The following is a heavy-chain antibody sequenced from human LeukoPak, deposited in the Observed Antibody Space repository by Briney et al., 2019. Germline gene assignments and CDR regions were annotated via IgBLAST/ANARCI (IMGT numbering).Heavy chain of an antibody. CDR2: ISSSSSTI. V-gene: IGHV3-48*04. CDR1: GFTFSSYS. J-gene: IGHJ3*02. D-gene: IGHD6-19*01. Sequence: SGGSLRLSCAASGFTFSSYSMNWVRQAPGKGLEWVSYISSSSSTIYYADSVKGRFTISRDNAKNSLYLQMNSLRAEDTAVYYCARPQRWLVEGAFDIWGQGTMVTVSS. CDR3: ARPQRWLVEGAFDI.